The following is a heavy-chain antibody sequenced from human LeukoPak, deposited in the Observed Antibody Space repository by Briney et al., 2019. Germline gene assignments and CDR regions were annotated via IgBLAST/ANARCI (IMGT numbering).Heavy chain of an antibody. Sequence: PGGSLRLSCAASGFSFSSYAMGWVRQAPGKGLEWVSSISGSGDNTYYAESVKGRFTISRDNFKNTPFLQMNSLRAEDTAVFYCAKRSGYTTGWFFDFWGQGTLVTVSS. D-gene: IGHD6-19*01. CDR1: GFSFSSYA. CDR2: ISGSGDNT. CDR3: AKRSGYTTGWFFDF. J-gene: IGHJ4*02. V-gene: IGHV3-23*01.